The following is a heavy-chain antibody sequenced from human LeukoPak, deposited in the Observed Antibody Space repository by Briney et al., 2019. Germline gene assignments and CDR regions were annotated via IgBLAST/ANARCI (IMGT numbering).Heavy chain of an antibody. V-gene: IGHV5-51*01. CDR1: GYSFSTYW. D-gene: IGHD2-2*03. Sequence: GESLKISCKGSGYSFSTYWIGWVRQMPGKGREWMGIIYPRDSDTRYSPSFQGQVTISADRSVSTAYLHWSSLKASDTAMYYCARVFGYCSSTTCYVYFDYWGQGTLVTVSS. CDR2: IYPRDSDT. J-gene: IGHJ4*02. CDR3: ARVFGYCSSTTCYVYFDY.